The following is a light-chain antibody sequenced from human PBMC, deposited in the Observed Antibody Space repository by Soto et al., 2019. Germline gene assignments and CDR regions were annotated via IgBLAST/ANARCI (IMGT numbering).Light chain of an antibody. V-gene: IGLV2-14*01. CDR1: SSDIGAYNY. Sequence: QSWLTQPASVSGSPGQSITFSCTGTSSDIGAYNYLSWYQQHPGKAPRLMIYEVNNRPSGVSNRFSGSNSDYTASLTISPLQAEDVADYYCSSDTASNTYGCGTGTKVTVL. CDR3: SSDTASNTYG. CDR2: EVN. J-gene: IGLJ1*01.